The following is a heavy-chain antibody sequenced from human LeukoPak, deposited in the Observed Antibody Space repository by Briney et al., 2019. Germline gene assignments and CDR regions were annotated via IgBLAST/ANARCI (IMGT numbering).Heavy chain of an antibody. Sequence: KSSETLSLTCTVSGDSISSYSWSWIRQPPGKGLDWIGYVYYSGSTHYNPSLNSRVTISADTSTYQFSLKVRSVTAADTAVYYGARDPPQPGITAAGYFDLWGRGTLVTVSS. V-gene: IGHV4-59*01. CDR2: VYYSGST. J-gene: IGHJ2*01. CDR3: ARDPPQPGITAAGYFDL. D-gene: IGHD6-13*01. CDR1: GDSISSYS.